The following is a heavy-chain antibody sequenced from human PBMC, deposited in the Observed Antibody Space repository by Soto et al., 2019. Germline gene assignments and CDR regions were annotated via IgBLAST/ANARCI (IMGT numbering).Heavy chain of an antibody. CDR1: GYTFTSYD. CDR2: MNPNSGNT. CDR3: ARGARAYDFWSGYYDAFDI. Sequence: ASVKVSCKASGYTFTSYDINWVRQATGQGLEWMGWMNPNSGNTGYAQKFQGRVTMTRNTSISTAYMELSSLRSEDTAVYYCARGARAYDFWSGYYDAFDIWGQGTMVTVSS. J-gene: IGHJ3*02. V-gene: IGHV1-8*01. D-gene: IGHD3-3*01.